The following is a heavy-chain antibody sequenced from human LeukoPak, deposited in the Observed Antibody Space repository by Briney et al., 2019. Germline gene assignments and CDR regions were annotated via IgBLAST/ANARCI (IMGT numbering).Heavy chain of an antibody. D-gene: IGHD2-2*01. CDR3: ASQDYARFDP. Sequence: TQQYPVDSLRGRFSISRDNARNSLFLQINSLRVEDTAVYYCASQDYARFDPWGQATLVTVSS. V-gene: IGHV3-7*01. CDR2: TQQ. J-gene: IGHJ5*02.